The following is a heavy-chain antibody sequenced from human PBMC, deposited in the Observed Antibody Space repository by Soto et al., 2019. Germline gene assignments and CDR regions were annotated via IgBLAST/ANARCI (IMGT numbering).Heavy chain of an antibody. CDR3: ASGYSSSWYDYYGMDV. CDR1: GFTFSSYW. J-gene: IGHJ6*02. V-gene: IGHV3-74*01. D-gene: IGHD6-13*01. Sequence: SLRLSCAASGFTFSSYWMHWVRQAPGKGLVWVSRINSDGSSTSYADSVKGRFTISRDNAKNTLYLQMNSLRAEDTAVYYCASGYSSSWYDYYGMDVWGQGTTVTVSS. CDR2: INSDGSST.